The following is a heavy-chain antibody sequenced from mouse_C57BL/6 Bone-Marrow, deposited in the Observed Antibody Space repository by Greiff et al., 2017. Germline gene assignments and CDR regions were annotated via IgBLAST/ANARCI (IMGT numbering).Heavy chain of an antibody. CDR3: ARRSRGGMDY. D-gene: IGHD1-1*01. V-gene: IGHV1-26*01. CDR1: GYTFTDYY. Sequence: EVQLQQSGPELVKPGASVKISCKASGYTFTDYYMNWVKQSHGKSLEWIGDINPNNGGTSYNQKFKGKATLTVDKSSSTAYMELRSLTSEYSAVYYCARRSRGGMDYWGQGTSVTVSS. CDR2: INPNNGGT. J-gene: IGHJ4*01.